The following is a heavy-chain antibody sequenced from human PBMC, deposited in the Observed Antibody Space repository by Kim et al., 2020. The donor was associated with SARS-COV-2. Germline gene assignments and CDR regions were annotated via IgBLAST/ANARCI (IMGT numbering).Heavy chain of an antibody. CDR2: IYHSGST. CDR1: GYSISSGYY. J-gene: IGHJ4*02. D-gene: IGHD3-10*01. CDR3: ARGYPYYYGSGSLD. V-gene: IGHV4-38-2*02. Sequence: SETLSLTCTVSGYSISSGYYWGWIRQPPGKGLEWIGSIYHSGSTYYNPSLKSRVTISVDTSKNQFSLKLSSVTAADTAVYYCARGYPYYYGSGSLDWGQGTLVTVSS.